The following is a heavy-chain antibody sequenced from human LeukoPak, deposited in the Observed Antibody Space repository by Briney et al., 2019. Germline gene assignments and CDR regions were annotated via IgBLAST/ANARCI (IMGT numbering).Heavy chain of an antibody. Sequence: SETLSLTCAVYGGSFSGYYWSWIRQPPGKVLEWIGEINHSGSTNYNPSLKSRVTISVDTSKNQFSLKLSSVTAADTAVYYCASRIAAAAPSDYWGQGTLVTVSS. D-gene: IGHD6-13*01. CDR2: INHSGST. CDR3: ASRIAAAAPSDY. J-gene: IGHJ4*02. V-gene: IGHV4-34*01. CDR1: GGSFSGYY.